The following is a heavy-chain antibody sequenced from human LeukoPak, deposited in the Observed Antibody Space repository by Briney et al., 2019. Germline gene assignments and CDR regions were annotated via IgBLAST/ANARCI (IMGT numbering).Heavy chain of an antibody. Sequence: GRSLRLSCAASGFTFDDYAMHWVRQAPGKGLEWVSGISWNSGSIGYADSVKGRFTISRDNAKNSLYLQMNSLRAEDTALYYCAKPHYDFWSGYWGGDYWGQGTLVTVSS. V-gene: IGHV3-9*01. J-gene: IGHJ4*02. CDR1: GFTFDDYA. CDR3: AKPHYDFWSGYWGGDY. D-gene: IGHD3-3*01. CDR2: ISWNSGSI.